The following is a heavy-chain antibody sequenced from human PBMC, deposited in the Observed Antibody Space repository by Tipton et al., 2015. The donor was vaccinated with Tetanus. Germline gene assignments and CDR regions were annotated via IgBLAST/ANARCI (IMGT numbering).Heavy chain of an antibody. J-gene: IGHJ6*02. V-gene: IGHV3-7*01. CDR1: GFTLSTYW. CDR3: AREWDDSWEGYYYYGMDV. Sequence: GSLRLSCAASGFTLSTYWMSWVRQAPGKGLEWVASIKQDGSEKYYVDSVKGRFTISRDNAKNSLHLQMNSLRAEDTAVYYCAREWDDSWEGYYYYGMDVWGQGTTVTVSS. CDR2: IKQDGSEK. D-gene: IGHD6-13*01.